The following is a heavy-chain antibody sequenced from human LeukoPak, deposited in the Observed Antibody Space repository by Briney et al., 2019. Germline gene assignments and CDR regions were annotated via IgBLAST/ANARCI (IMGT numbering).Heavy chain of an antibody. CDR2: ISSSGSTI. CDR1: GFTFSDYY. V-gene: IGHV3-11*04. Sequence: GGSLRLSCAASGFTFSDYYMSWIRQAPGKGLEWVSYISSSGSTIYYADSVKGRFTISRDNAKNSLYLQMNSLRAEDTAVYYCARVSSSGWYDFNWFDPWGQGTPVTVSP. D-gene: IGHD6-19*01. CDR3: ARVSSSGWYDFNWFDP. J-gene: IGHJ5*02.